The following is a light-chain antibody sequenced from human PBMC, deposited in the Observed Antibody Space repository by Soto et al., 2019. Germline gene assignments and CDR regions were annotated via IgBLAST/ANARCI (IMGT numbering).Light chain of an antibody. Sequence: EIVLPQSPGTLSLSPGERATLSCRASQSVSSRALAWYQQKPGQAPRLLIYATSSRATGIPDRFSGSGSGTDFTLTISRLEPEDFAVYYCQQYDNSPGYTFGQGTKLEIK. CDR3: QQYDNSPGYT. J-gene: IGKJ2*01. CDR1: QSVSSRA. V-gene: IGKV3-20*01. CDR2: ATS.